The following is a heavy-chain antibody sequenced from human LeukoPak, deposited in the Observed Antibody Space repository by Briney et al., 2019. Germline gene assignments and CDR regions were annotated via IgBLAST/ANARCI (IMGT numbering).Heavy chain of an antibody. V-gene: IGHV3-7*03. CDR2: INHNGNVN. CDR3: ARGGDLDV. D-gene: IGHD2-21*01. Sequence: GGSLRLSCAASGFTFSSYWMNWARQAPGKGLEWVASINHNGNVNYYVDSVKGRFTISRDNAKNSLYLQMSNLRAEDTAVYFCARGGDLDVWGQGATVTVSS. J-gene: IGHJ6*02. CDR1: GFTFSSYW.